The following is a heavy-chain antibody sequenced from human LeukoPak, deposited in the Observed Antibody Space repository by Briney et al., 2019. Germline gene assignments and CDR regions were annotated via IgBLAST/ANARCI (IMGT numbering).Heavy chain of an antibody. Sequence: SVKVSSKASVGTFTSYVISSVRHAPGQGLEWMGRIIPIFGTANYAQKFQGRVTITTDQSTSTAYMELSSLRSEDTAVYYCASFDSSGYSGYWGQGTLVTASS. V-gene: IGHV1-69*05. CDR3: ASFDSSGYSGY. J-gene: IGHJ4*02. CDR2: IIPIFGTA. D-gene: IGHD3-22*01. CDR1: VGTFTSYV.